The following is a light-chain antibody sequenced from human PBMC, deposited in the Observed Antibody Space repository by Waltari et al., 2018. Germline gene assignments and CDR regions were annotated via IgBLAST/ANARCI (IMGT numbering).Light chain of an antibody. CDR1: HSDVGAYNY. V-gene: IGLV2-8*01. CDR2: EVT. CDR3: SSYAHNNHFV. Sequence: QSVLTQPPSATGSPGQSVTISCTGTHSDVGAYNYVSWYQQHPGKVPKLLIYEVTKRPSGVPGRFSGSKSGNTASLTVSGLQADDEADYYCSSYAHNNHFVFGTGTKVTVL. J-gene: IGLJ1*01.